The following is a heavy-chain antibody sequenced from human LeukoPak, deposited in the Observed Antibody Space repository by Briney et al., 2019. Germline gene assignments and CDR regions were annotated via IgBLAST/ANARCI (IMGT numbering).Heavy chain of an antibody. V-gene: IGHV4-38-2*02. CDR1: GYSISSGYY. J-gene: IGHJ4*02. CDR3: ARYVRGSYLRGLYYFDY. CDR2: IYYSGST. Sequence: TSETLSLTCTVSGYSISSGYYWGWIRQPPGKGLEWIGSIYYSGSTNYNPSLKSRVTISVDTSKNQFSLKLSSVTAADTAVYYCARYVRGSYLRGLYYFDYWGQGTLVTVSS. D-gene: IGHD1-26*01.